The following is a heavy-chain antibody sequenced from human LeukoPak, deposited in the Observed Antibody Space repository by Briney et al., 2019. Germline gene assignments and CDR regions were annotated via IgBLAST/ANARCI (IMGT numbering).Heavy chain of an antibody. D-gene: IGHD3-10*01. V-gene: IGHV1-2*02. Sequence: ASVKVSCKASGYTFTGYYMHWVRQAPGQGLEWMGWINPNSGGTNYAQKFQGRVTMTEDTSTDTAYMELSSLGSEDTAVYYCATLNYGSGSLDFDYWGQGTLVTVSS. J-gene: IGHJ4*02. CDR3: ATLNYGSGSLDFDY. CDR1: GYTFTGYY. CDR2: INPNSGGT.